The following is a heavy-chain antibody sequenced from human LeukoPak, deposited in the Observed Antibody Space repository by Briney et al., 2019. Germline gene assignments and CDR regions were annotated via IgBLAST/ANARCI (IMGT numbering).Heavy chain of an antibody. CDR2: IYSGGTT. Sequence: GGSLRLSCAASGFTVSSIYMSWVRQAPGKGLEWVSVIYSGGTTYYADSVKGRFTISRDNSKNTLYLQMDSLRAEDTAVYYCARDLIDYGSGSYYALGYWGQGTLVTVSS. V-gene: IGHV3-53*01. CDR3: ARDLIDYGSGSYYALGY. CDR1: GFTVSSIY. D-gene: IGHD3-10*01. J-gene: IGHJ4*02.